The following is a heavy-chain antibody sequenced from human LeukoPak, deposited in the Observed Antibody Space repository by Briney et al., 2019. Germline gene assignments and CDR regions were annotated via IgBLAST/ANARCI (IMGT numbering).Heavy chain of an antibody. D-gene: IGHD1/OR15-1a*01. V-gene: IGHV3-21*01. CDR3: ARSGGNNYHWALDI. CDR2: ISSSSSYI. J-gene: IGHJ3*02. Sequence: GGSLRLSCAASGFTFSSYSMNWVRQAPGKGLEWVSSISSSSSYIYYADSVKGRFTISRDNAKNSLYLQMNSLRAEDTAVYYCARSGGNNYHWALDIWGQGTMVTVSS. CDR1: GFTFSSYS.